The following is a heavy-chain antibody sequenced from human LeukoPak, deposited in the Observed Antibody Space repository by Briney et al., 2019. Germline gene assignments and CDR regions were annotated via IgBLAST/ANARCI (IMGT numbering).Heavy chain of an antibody. Sequence: GESLKISSKGSGYSFTSYCIGWGRHMPGKSLEWMGFIYPGDSDTIYSPSIQGRVTISSDESISNAYLQWSSLKAPDTAMYYCARRDCSGGSCYSGWGQGTMVTVSS. V-gene: IGHV5-51*01. CDR2: IYPGDSDT. D-gene: IGHD2-15*01. J-gene: IGHJ3*01. CDR3: ARRDCSGGSCYSG. CDR1: GYSFTSYC.